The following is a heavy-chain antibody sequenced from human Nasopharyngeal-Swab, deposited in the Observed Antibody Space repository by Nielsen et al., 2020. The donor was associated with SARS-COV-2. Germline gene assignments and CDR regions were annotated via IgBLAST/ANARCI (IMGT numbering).Heavy chain of an antibody. J-gene: IGHJ1*01. CDR2: ISGSGGST. Sequence: GESLKISCAASGFTFSSYAMSWVRQAPGKGLEWVSAISGSGGSTYYADSVKGRFTISRDNSKNTLYLQMNSLRAEDTAVYYCAKDLSISWSQNAEYFQHWGQGTLVTVSS. CDR1: GFTFSSYA. CDR3: AKDLSISWSQNAEYFQH. V-gene: IGHV3-23*01. D-gene: IGHD6-13*01.